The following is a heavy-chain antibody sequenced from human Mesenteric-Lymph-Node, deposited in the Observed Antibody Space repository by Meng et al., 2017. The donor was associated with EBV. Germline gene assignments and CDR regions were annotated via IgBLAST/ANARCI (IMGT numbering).Heavy chain of an antibody. CDR3: ARDVQMATI. CDR1: GGSISSSNW. V-gene: IGHV4-4*02. J-gene: IGHJ4*02. CDR2: IYHNGET. D-gene: IGHD5-24*01. Sequence: QGQREESGPGLAKPSGSLSLTAGVSGGSISSSNWGSWVRQSPGKGLEWIGQIYHNGETNYNPSLKSRVLISVDKSKNQFSLRLNSVTAADTAVYYCARDVQMATIWGQGTLVTVSS.